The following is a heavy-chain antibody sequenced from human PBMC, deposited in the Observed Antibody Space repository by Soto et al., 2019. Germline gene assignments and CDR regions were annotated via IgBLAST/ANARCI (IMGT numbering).Heavy chain of an antibody. CDR3: ARSPGYYDSSGYYYGYFQH. CDR1: GGSISSGGYY. V-gene: IGHV4-31*03. D-gene: IGHD3-22*01. J-gene: IGHJ1*01. Sequence: SETLSLTCTVSGGSISSGGYYWSWIRQHPGKGLEWIGYIYYSGSTYYNPSLKSRVTISVDTSKNQFSLKLSSVTAADTAVYYCARSPGYYDSSGYYYGYFQHWGQGTLVTVSS. CDR2: IYYSGST.